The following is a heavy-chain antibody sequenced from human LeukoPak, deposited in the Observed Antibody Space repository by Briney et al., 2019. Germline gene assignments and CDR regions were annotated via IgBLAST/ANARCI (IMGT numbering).Heavy chain of an antibody. D-gene: IGHD3-3*01. J-gene: IGHJ4*02. Sequence: GGSLRLSCAASGFTFSSYAMSWVRQVPGKGLEWVSSIGDSGSSTYYADSVKGRFIISRDNSKNTLYLQMNSLRAEDTAVYYCAKYPTTTFGVVTPMGYFDYWGQGTLVTVSS. CDR3: AKYPTTTFGVVTPMGYFDY. V-gene: IGHV3-23*01. CDR2: IGDSGSST. CDR1: GFTFSSYA.